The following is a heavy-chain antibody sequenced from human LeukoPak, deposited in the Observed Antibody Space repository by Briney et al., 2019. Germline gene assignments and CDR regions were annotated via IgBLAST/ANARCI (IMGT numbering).Heavy chain of an antibody. CDR1: GGTFSSYA. CDR3: ARAPLTGTTGYYFDY. D-gene: IGHD1-7*01. CDR2: IIPILGIA. J-gene: IGHJ4*02. Sequence: ASVKVSCKASGGTFSSYAISWVRQAPGQGLEWMGRIIPILGIANYAQKFQGRVTITADKSTSTAYMELGSLRSEDTAVYYCARAPLTGTTGYYFDYWGQGTLVTVSS. V-gene: IGHV1-69*04.